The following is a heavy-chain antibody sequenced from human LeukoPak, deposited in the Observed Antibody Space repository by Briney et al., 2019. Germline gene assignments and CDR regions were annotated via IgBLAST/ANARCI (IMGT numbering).Heavy chain of an antibody. Sequence: GRSLRLSCAASGFTFSSYGMHWVRQAPGKGLEWVAVISYDGSNKYYADSVKGRFTISRDNSKNTLYLQMNSLRAEDTAVYYCARESEVSGYDSAPHFDYWGQGTLVTVSS. CDR1: GFTFSSYG. D-gene: IGHD5-12*01. V-gene: IGHV3-30*03. CDR2: ISYDGSNK. CDR3: ARESEVSGYDSAPHFDY. J-gene: IGHJ4*02.